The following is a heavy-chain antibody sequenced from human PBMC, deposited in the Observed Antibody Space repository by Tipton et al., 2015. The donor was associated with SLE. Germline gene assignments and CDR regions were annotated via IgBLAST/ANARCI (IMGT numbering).Heavy chain of an antibody. CDR2: IYYSGNT. CDR3: AKYYYDATGYQSVDY. Sequence: TLSLTCIVSGDSINNYYWSWIRQPPGKGLEWIGYIYYSGNTFYNPSLKGRVTISVDTSKNQFSLKLASVTAADTAVYYCAKYYYDATGYQSVDYWGQGALVTVSS. J-gene: IGHJ4*02. CDR1: GDSINNYY. V-gene: IGHV4-59*01. D-gene: IGHD3-22*01.